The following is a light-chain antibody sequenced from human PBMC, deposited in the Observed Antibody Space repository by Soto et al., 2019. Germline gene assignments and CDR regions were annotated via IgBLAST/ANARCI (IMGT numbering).Light chain of an antibody. V-gene: IGKV3-11*01. J-gene: IGKJ5*01. CDR2: DAS. CDR3: QQRSKWPIT. Sequence: IVLTQSPATLSLSPGQRATLSCRASQSVSTYLAWYQQKPGQAPRLFIYDASNRATGIPARFSGSGYGTDFNLTISSLEPEDFAVYYCQQRSKWPITFGQGTRLEIK. CDR1: QSVSTY.